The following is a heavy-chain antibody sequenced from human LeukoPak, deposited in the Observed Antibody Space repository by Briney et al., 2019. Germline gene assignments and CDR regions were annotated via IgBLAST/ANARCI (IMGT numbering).Heavy chain of an antibody. D-gene: IGHD3-10*01. CDR1: GYTFTSYF. Sequence: ASVKVSCKASGYTFTSYFMHWVRQAPGPGLEWMGIINPSGGSTTYAQQLQGRVTMTRDTSTSTVYMELSSLRSDDTAVYYCARGNYGSGSYGAFDIWGQGTVVTVSS. CDR2: INPSGGST. J-gene: IGHJ3*02. V-gene: IGHV1-46*04. CDR3: ARGNYGSGSYGAFDI.